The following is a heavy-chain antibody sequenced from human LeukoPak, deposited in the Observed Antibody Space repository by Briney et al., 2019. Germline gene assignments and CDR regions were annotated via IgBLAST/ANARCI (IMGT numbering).Heavy chain of an antibody. CDR3: AARRDGYSHFDY. V-gene: IGHV4-4*02. D-gene: IGHD5-24*01. CDR2: LYHSGST. J-gene: IGHJ4*02. CDR1: GGSISSSNW. Sequence: SSETLSLTCAVSGGSISSSNWWTWVRQPPGMGLERIGELYHSGSTDYNPSLESRVTISIDKSKNQFSLKLSSVTAADTAVYYCAARRDGYSHFDYWGQGALVTVSS.